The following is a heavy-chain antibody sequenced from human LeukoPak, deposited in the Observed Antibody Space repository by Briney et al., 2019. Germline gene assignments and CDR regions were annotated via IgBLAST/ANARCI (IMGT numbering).Heavy chain of an antibody. CDR2: ITWDGDST. J-gene: IGHJ4*02. CDR1: GFTFDDYA. V-gene: IGHV3-43D*03. Sequence: PGGSLRLSCAASGFTFDDYAMHWVRQTPGKGLEWVSLITWDGDSTYYADSVKGRFTISRDNSKNTLYLQMNSLRAEDTALYYCAKDTYYDILTGLAIDYWGQGTLVTVSS. CDR3: AKDTYYDILTGLAIDY. D-gene: IGHD3-9*01.